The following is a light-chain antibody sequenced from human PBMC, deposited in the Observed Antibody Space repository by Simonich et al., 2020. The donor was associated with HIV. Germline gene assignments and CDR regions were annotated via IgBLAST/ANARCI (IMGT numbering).Light chain of an antibody. Sequence: QSALTQPASVSGSPGQSITISCTGTSSDVGGYNYVSWYQQHPGKAPNLMIYDVSKRPSGVSNRFSGSKAGNTASLTISGLQAEDEADYYCSSYTSSSTLDVVFGGGTKLTVL. CDR2: DVS. J-gene: IGLJ2*01. CDR1: SSDVGGYNY. V-gene: IGLV2-14*01. CDR3: SSYTSSSTLDVV.